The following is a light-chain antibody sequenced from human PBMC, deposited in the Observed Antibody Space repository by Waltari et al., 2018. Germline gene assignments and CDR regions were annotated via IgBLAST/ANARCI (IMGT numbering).Light chain of an antibody. Sequence: AIRMTQSPSSLSASTGDRVTITCRASQGISRYLAWYQQKPGKATKLLVYAASTLQSGVPSRFSCSGSGTDFTLTISCLQSEDFATYYCQQYYSYTYTFGQGTKLEIK. J-gene: IGKJ2*01. CDR2: AAS. CDR3: QQYYSYTYT. CDR1: QGISRY. V-gene: IGKV1-8*01.